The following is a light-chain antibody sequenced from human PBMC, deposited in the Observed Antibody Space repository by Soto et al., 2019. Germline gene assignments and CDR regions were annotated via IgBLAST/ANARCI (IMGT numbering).Light chain of an antibody. CDR2: DV. CDR3: NSYTSSGTVV. Sequence: QSALTQPASVSGWPGQSITIYCTGTSSDVGGSTYVSWYQLSPGKAPKLLIYDVDRPSGVSNRVPGSKSGNTASLTISGLQAEDEADYYCNSYTSSGTVVFGGGTQLTVL. CDR1: SSDVGGSTY. V-gene: IGLV2-14*01. J-gene: IGLJ3*02.